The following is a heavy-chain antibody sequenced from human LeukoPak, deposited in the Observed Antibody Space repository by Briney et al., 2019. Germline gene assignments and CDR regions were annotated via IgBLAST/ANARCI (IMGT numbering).Heavy chain of an antibody. CDR3: ARAYSGSYYRDDAFDI. J-gene: IGHJ3*02. Sequence: ASVKVSCKASGYTFTGYYMHWVRQAPGQGLEWMGWINPNSGGTNYAQKFQGRVTITRNTSISTAYMELSSLRSEDTAVYYCARAYSGSYYRDDAFDIWGQGTMVTVSS. V-gene: IGHV1-2*02. CDR2: INPNSGGT. D-gene: IGHD1-26*01. CDR1: GYTFTGYY.